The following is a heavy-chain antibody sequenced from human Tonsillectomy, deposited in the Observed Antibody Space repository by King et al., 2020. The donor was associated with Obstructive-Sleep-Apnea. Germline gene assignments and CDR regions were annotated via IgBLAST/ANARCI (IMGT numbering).Heavy chain of an antibody. J-gene: IGHJ4*02. CDR1: GFTFSSSG. V-gene: IGHV3-30*18. CDR2: ISYDGSNK. Sequence: QLVQSGGGVVQPGRSQRLSCAASGFTFSSSGMHWVRQAPGKGLEWVAVISYDGSNKYYADSEKGRFTISRDNSKNTLYLQMNSLRAEDTAVYYCAKGPSGSGAFDYWGQGTLVTVSS. D-gene: IGHD3-10*01. CDR3: AKGPSGSGAFDY.